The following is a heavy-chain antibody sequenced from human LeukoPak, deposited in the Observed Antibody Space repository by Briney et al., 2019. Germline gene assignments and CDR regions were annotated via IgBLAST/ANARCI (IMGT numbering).Heavy chain of an antibody. J-gene: IGHJ6*03. CDR3: ARGADSYYDFWSGYYTYYYYYMDV. CDR1: GGSFSGYY. CDR2: INHSGST. V-gene: IGHV4-34*01. Sequence: KSSETLSLTCAVYGGSFSGYYWSWIRQPPGKGLEWIGEINHSGSTNYNPSLKSRVTISVDTSKNQFSLKLSSVTAADTAVYYCARGADSYYDFWSGYYTYYYYYMDVWGKGTTVTVSS. D-gene: IGHD3-3*01.